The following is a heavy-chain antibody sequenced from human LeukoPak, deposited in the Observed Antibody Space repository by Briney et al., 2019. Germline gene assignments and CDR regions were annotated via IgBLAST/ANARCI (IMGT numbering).Heavy chain of an antibody. CDR2: IYYRGST. V-gene: IGHV4-59*08. J-gene: IGHJ4*02. CDR1: GGAISTFY. Sequence: SETLSLTCTVSGGAISTFYWSWIRQPPGKGLEWIGYIYYRGSTDYNPSLKSRVTISVDTSKNQFFLKLSSVTAADTAVYYCASGGNGDYYFDYWGQGTWSPSPQ. D-gene: IGHD4-17*01. CDR3: ASGGNGDYYFDY.